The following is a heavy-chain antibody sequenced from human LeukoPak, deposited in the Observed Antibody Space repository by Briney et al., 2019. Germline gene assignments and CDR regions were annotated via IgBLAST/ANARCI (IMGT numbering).Heavy chain of an antibody. CDR2: IYTSGST. V-gene: IGHV4-61*02. CDR3: ARSEGHYFDY. CDR1: SGSISSGSYY. Sequence: SETLSLTCTVSSGSISSGSYYWSWIRQPAGKGLEWIGRIYTSGSTNYNPSLKSRVTISVDTSKNQFSLKLSSVTAADTAVYYCARSEGHYFDYWGQGTLVTVSS. J-gene: IGHJ4*02.